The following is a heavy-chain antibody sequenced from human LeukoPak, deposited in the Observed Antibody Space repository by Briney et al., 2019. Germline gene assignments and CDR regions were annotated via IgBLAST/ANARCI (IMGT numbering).Heavy chain of an antibody. CDR2: INHSGST. CDR3: ARGKYSSSLNY. J-gene: IGHJ4*02. V-gene: IGHV4-34*01. CDR1: GGSFSGYY. Sequence: SETLSLTCAVYGGSFSGYYWSWIRQPPGKGLEWIGEINHSGSTNYNPSLKSRVTISADTSKNEFSLKLNSVTAADTAVYYCARGKYSSSLNYWGQGTLVTVSS. D-gene: IGHD6-13*01.